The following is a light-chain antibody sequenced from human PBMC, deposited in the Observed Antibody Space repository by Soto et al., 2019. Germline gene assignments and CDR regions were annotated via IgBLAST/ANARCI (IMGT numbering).Light chain of an antibody. Sequence: IKMYQSPSSLSASIGDRVTISCQASQDIGNFLNWYQQKPGKAPYLLIYDASNLDTGVSSRFSGRGSGRQFSITITSLQPDDVATYFCQQYGSLPITFGQGTLLENK. V-gene: IGKV1-33*01. J-gene: IGKJ5*01. CDR3: QQYGSLPIT. CDR1: QDIGNF. CDR2: DAS.